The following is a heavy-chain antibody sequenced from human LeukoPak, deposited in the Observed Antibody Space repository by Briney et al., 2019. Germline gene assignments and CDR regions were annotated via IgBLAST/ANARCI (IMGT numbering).Heavy chain of an antibody. Sequence: SETLSLTCTVPGGSISSYYWSWIRQPAGKGLEWIGRIYTSGSTNYNPSLKSRVTMSVDTSKNQFSPKLSSVTAADTAVYYCASSNYYDSSGYYYGGGVDYWGQGTLVTVSS. J-gene: IGHJ4*02. D-gene: IGHD3-22*01. V-gene: IGHV4-4*07. CDR1: GGSISSYY. CDR2: IYTSGST. CDR3: ASSNYYDSSGYYYGGGVDY.